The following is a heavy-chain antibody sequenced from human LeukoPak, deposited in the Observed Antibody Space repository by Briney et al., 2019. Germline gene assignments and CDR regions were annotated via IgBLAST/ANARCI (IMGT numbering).Heavy chain of an antibody. Sequence: GGSLRLSCAASGFTVSNNYMSWVRQAPGKGLEWVSVIYSGGSTYYADSVKGRFTISRDNSKNTLYLQMNSLRAEDTAVYYCAKGSGLRFLEWLLYLDYWGQGTLVTVSS. V-gene: IGHV3-53*01. D-gene: IGHD3-3*01. CDR3: AKGSGLRFLEWLLYLDY. J-gene: IGHJ4*02. CDR1: GFTVSNNY. CDR2: IYSGGST.